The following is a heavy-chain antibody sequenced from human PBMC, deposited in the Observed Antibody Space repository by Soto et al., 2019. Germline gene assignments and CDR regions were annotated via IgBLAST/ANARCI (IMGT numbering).Heavy chain of an antibody. J-gene: IGHJ4*02. CDR2: INAYNGNT. V-gene: IGHV1-18*01. CDR3: AIANYGDNDY. CDR1: DYSFPSST. Sequence: QVQLVQSGAEVKRPGPSVKVSCKASDYSFPSSTISWVRQAPGQGLEWMGWINAYNGNTKYAQKLQGRFTMTTDTSTSTAYMELENLRSDDTAMYSCAIANYGDNDYWGQGTLVTVSS. D-gene: IGHD4-17*01.